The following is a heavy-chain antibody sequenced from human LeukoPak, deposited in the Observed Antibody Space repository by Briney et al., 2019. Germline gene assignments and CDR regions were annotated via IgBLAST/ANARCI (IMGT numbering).Heavy chain of an antibody. CDR2: INHSGNT. V-gene: IGHV4-34*01. D-gene: IGHD3-22*01. CDR1: GGSFSGYY. Sequence: SETLSLTCAVYGGSFSGYYWTWIRQPHGQGLEWIGEINHSGNTNYNPSLKSRVAISVDTSKNQFSLKLSSVIAADTAMYYCARSKDGSGFAAYWGQGTQVTVSS. J-gene: IGHJ4*02. CDR3: ARSKDGSGFAAY.